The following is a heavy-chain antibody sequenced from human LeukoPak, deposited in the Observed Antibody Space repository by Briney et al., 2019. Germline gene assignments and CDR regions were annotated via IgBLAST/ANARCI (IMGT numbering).Heavy chain of an antibody. CDR1: GGSVSSGSYY. J-gene: IGHJ4*02. CDR2: IYYSGST. D-gene: IGHD2-15*01. CDR3: ANLVPLLYYFDY. V-gene: IGHV4-61*01. Sequence: PSETLSLTCTVSGGSVSSGSYYWSWIRQPPGQGLEWIGYIYYSGSTNYNPSLKSRVTISVDTSKNQFSLKLSSVTGADTAVYYCANLVPLLYYFDYWGQGTLVTVSS.